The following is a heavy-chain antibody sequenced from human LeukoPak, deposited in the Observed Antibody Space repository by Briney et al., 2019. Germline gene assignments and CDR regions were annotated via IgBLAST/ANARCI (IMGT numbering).Heavy chain of an antibody. Sequence: GRSLRLSCVASGLAFSSYSMHWVRQAPGKGLEWVAVISNDGSNKYYADSVKGRFTISRDNSKNTVYLQMNSLRGEDTAVYYCAKSGIAAAGQRGYFDYWGQGTLVTVSS. CDR2: ISNDGSNK. D-gene: IGHD6-13*01. CDR1: GLAFSSYS. CDR3: AKSGIAAAGQRGYFDY. J-gene: IGHJ4*02. V-gene: IGHV3-30*04.